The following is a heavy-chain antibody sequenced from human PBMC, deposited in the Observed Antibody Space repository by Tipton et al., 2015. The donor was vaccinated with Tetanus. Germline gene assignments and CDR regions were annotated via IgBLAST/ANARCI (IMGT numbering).Heavy chain of an antibody. J-gene: IGHJ4*02. CDR1: GFTFSSYF. V-gene: IGHV3-21*03. CDR2: ITGSSSYI. CDR3: TTLSTTVAHGGDY. D-gene: IGHD4-23*01. Sequence: SLRLSCAASGFTFSSYFMNWVRQAPGKGLEWVSSITGSSSYIYYADSVKGRFTISRDNAKNSLYLQMNSLKTEDTAMYYCTTLSTTVAHGGDYWGQGTLVTVSS.